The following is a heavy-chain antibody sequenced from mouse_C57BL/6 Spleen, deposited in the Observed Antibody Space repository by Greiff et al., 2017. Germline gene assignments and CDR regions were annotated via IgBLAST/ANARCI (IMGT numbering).Heavy chain of an antibody. Sequence: QVQLQQSGAELVRPGTSVKVSCKASGYAFTNYLIEWVKQRPGQGLEWIGVINPGSGGTNYNEKFKGKATLTADKSSSTAYMQLSSLTSEDSAVYFCERWGTTVVADYWGQGTTLTVSS. D-gene: IGHD1-1*01. J-gene: IGHJ2*01. CDR3: ERWGTTVVADY. V-gene: IGHV1-54*01. CDR2: INPGSGGT. CDR1: GYAFTNYL.